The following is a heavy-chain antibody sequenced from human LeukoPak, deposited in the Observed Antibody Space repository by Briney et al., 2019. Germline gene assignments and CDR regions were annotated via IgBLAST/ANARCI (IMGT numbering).Heavy chain of an antibody. CDR3: ARVQIELATIYSPVFIYSDY. CDR1: GFSFSYYS. D-gene: IGHD5-12*01. J-gene: IGHJ4*02. V-gene: IGHV3-30-3*01. CDR2: ISYDGSDK. Sequence: GGSLRLSCAASGFSFSYYSMHRVRQAPGKGLEWVAFISYDGSDKYYADSVKGRFTMSRDNSKNTLYLQMNSLRIEDTAIYYCARVQIELATIYSPVFIYSDYWGQGTLVTVSS.